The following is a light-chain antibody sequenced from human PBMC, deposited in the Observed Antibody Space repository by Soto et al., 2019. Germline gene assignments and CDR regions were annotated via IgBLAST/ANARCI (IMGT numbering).Light chain of an antibody. CDR1: QTVSSN. CDR2: GAS. Sequence: LVPTQSPGTLSLSPGQISTLSCRASQTVSSNLAWYQQKPGQAPRLLIYGASTRATGIPARFSGSGSGTEFTLTISSLQSEDFAVYYCQQYNNWPRTFGQGTKVDIK. CDR3: QQYNNWPRT. J-gene: IGKJ1*01. V-gene: IGKV3-15*01.